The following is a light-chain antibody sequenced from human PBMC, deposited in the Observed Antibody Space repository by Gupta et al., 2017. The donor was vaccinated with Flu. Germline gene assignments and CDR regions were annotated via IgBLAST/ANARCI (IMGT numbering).Light chain of an antibody. V-gene: IGKV3-20*01. Sequence: GTLCLSPGERATRSCWASRSVRRNDVAWYQQTQGQALRLLIYGTSSRATGIPDRFSGRGSGTXLTLTIXRLEPEDFAVYYCQQEGNPPNTFGXGTKVDIK. CDR1: RSVRRND. CDR3: QQEGNPPNT. J-gene: IGKJ3*01. CDR2: GTS.